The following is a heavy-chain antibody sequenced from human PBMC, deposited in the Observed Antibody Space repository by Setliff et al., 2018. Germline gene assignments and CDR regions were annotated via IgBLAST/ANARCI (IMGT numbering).Heavy chain of an antibody. V-gene: IGHV3-23*01. J-gene: IGHJ5*02. D-gene: IGHD1-7*01. CDR1: GFTFSSYS. CDR3: AKYPSNSVYNYFDP. Sequence: GGSLRLSCAASGFTFSSYSMNWVRQAPGKGLEWVSGISGSGGATYCAASVKGRFSISRDNSKNTLSLQMNSLRAEDTAIYYCAKYPSNSVYNYFDPWGQGTLVTVSS. CDR2: ISGSGGAT.